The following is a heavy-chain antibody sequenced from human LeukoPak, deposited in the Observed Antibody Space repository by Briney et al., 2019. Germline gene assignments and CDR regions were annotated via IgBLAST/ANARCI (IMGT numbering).Heavy chain of an antibody. CDR3: ARGSNGMDV. Sequence: ASVKVSCKASGYTFTGYYMHWVRQAPGQGLEWMGWMNPNSGNTGYAQKFQGRVTMTRNTSISTAYMELSSLRSEDTAVYYCARGSNGMDVWGQGTTVTVSS. J-gene: IGHJ6*02. CDR1: GYTFTGYY. CDR2: MNPNSGNT. V-gene: IGHV1-8*02.